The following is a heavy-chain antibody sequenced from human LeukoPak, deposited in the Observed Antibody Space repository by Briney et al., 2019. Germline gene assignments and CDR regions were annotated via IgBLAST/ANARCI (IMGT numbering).Heavy chain of an antibody. Sequence: SETLSLTCTVSGGSIRSSSYYWGWIRQPPGKGLEWIVSIYYSGSTYYNPSLKSRVTISVDTSKNQFSLKLSSVTAADTAVYYCARLWGDTGYSSSWYYDYWGQGTLVAVSS. CDR1: GGSIRSSSYY. CDR3: ARLWGDTGYSSSWYYDY. J-gene: IGHJ4*02. V-gene: IGHV4-39*01. D-gene: IGHD6-13*01. CDR2: IYYSGST.